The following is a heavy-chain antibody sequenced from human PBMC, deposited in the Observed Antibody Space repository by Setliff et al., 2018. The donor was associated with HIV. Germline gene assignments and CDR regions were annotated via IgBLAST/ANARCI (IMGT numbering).Heavy chain of an antibody. CDR2: IYHSGST. V-gene: IGHV4-39*01. D-gene: IGHD6-6*01. J-gene: IGHJ4*02. CDR3: AKLSSYRSSSYYFDY. Sequence: SSETLSLTCSVSGDSISDTTYYWGWIRQPPGKGLEWIGNIYHSGSTLYKPSLKSRVTMSVDTSKNQFSLKLNYVTAADKAVYHCAKLSSYRSSSYYFDYWGQGALVTVSS. CDR1: GDSISDTTYY.